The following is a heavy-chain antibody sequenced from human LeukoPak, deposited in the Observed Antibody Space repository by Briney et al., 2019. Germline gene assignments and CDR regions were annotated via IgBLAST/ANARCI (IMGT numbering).Heavy chain of an antibody. CDR2: IYYSGST. J-gene: IGHJ4*02. V-gene: IGHV4-39*07. Sequence: PSETLSLTCTVSGGSISSSSYYWGWIRQPPGKGLEWIGSIYYSGSTYYNPSLKSRVTISVDTSKNQFSLKLSSVTAADTAVYYCARLARGIFDYWGQGTLVTVSS. CDR1: GGSISSSSYY. CDR3: ARLARGIFDY. D-gene: IGHD3-10*01.